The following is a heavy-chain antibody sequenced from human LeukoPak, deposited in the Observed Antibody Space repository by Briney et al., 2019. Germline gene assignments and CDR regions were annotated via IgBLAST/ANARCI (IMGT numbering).Heavy chain of an antibody. Sequence: GASVKVSCKASGYTFTGYYIHWVRQAPGQGLEWMGLINPNSGGTNYAQKFQGRVTMTRDTSISTAYMELSRLRSDDTAVYYCARDYFTANDYWGQGTLVTVSS. J-gene: IGHJ4*02. CDR1: GYTFTGYY. D-gene: IGHD2-21*02. CDR2: INPNSGGT. V-gene: IGHV1-2*02. CDR3: ARDYFTANDY.